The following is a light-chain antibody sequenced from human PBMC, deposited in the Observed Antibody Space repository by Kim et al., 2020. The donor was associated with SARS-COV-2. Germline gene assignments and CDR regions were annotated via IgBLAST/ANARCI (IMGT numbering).Light chain of an antibody. J-gene: IGLJ1*01. V-gene: IGLV3-21*04. Sequence: GKTARITCGGNNIGSKRVHWYQQKPGQAPVLVIYYDSDRPSGIPERFSGSNSGNTATLTISRVEAGDEADYYCQVWDTSSDHPYVFGTGTKVTVL. CDR1: NIGSKR. CDR3: QVWDTSSDHPYV. CDR2: YDS.